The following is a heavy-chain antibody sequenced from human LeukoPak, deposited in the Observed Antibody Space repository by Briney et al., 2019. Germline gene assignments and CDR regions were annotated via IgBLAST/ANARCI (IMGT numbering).Heavy chain of an antibody. CDR1: GYTFTGYY. Sequence: GASVKVSCKSSGYTFTGYYMHWVRQAPGQGLEWMGWINPNSGGTNYAQKFQDRVTMTGDTSISTAYMELSRLRSDDTAVYYCAKDQAGGWFVDYWGQGTLVTVSS. V-gene: IGHV1-2*02. CDR3: AKDQAGGWFVDY. CDR2: INPNSGGT. D-gene: IGHD6-19*01. J-gene: IGHJ4*02.